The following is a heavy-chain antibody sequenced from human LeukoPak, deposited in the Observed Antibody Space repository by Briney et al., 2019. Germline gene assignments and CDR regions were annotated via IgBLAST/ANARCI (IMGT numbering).Heavy chain of an antibody. Sequence: ASVKVSCKASGYTFTGYYMHWVRQAPGQGLEWMGWINPNSGGTNYAQKFQGRVTMTRDTSISTAYMELSRLRSDDTAVYYCARVVQDVYYYYGMDVWGQGTTVTVSS. J-gene: IGHJ6*02. CDR2: INPNSGGT. CDR3: ARVVQDVYYYYGMDV. V-gene: IGHV1-2*02. CDR1: GYTFTGYY.